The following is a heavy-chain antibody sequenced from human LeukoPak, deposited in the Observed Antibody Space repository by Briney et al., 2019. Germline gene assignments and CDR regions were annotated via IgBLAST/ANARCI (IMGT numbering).Heavy chain of an antibody. CDR2: INHSGST. V-gene: IGHV4-34*01. CDR1: GGSFSGYY. CDR3: AREPVPSEGVYDS. D-gene: IGHD3-22*01. J-gene: IGHJ4*02. Sequence: SETLSLTCAVYGGSFSGYYWSWIRQPPGKGLEWIGEINHSGSTNYNPSLKSRVTMSVDTSKNQFSLKLSSVTAADTAVYYCAREPVPSEGVYDSWGQGTLVTVSS.